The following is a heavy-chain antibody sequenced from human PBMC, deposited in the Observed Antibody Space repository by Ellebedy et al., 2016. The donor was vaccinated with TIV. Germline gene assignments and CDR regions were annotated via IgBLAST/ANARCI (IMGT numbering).Heavy chain of an antibody. Sequence: GGSLRLXXAASGFNFGTYAMTWVRQAPGKGLEWVSSTNANGGSTYYAGPVKGRFTISRDNSKNTLHLQMTSLRADDTALYYCARWSDDAFDIWGQGTRVTVS. CDR1: GFNFGTYA. V-gene: IGHV3-23*01. D-gene: IGHD4-23*01. J-gene: IGHJ3*02. CDR2: TNANGGST. CDR3: ARWSDDAFDI.